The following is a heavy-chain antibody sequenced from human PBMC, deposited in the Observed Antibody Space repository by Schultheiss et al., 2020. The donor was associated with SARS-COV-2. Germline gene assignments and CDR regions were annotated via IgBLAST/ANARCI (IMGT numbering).Heavy chain of an antibody. J-gene: IGHJ4*02. D-gene: IGHD2-2*01. CDR1: GFMFSSYG. CDR2: ISYDENNK. V-gene: IGHV3-33*08. Sequence: GESLKISCAASGFMFSSYGMIWVRQAPGKGLEWVAVISYDENNKYYADSVKGRFTISRDNSKKTLHLQMNSLRAEDTAVYYCARMVVPAASSPVDYWGQGTLVTVSS. CDR3: ARMVVPAASSPVDY.